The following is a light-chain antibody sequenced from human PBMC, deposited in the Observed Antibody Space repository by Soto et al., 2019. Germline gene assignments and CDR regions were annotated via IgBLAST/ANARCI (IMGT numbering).Light chain of an antibody. CDR1: QGISSY. J-gene: IGKJ1*01. Sequence: AIRMTQSPSSLSASTGDIVTITCRASQGISSYLAWYQQKPGRAPKLLIYDASSLESGVPSRFSGSGSGTEFTLTISSLQPDDFATYYCQQYKGTFGQGTKVDIK. V-gene: IGKV1-8*01. CDR2: DAS. CDR3: QQYKGT.